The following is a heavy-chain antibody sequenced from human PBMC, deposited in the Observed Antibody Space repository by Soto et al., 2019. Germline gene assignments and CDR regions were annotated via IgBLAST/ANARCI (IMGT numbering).Heavy chain of an antibody. CDR3: ARAASPIRGRGNWFDP. CDR1: GGSFRGYY. J-gene: IGHJ5*02. V-gene: IGHV4-59*12. CDR2: IYYRGST. D-gene: IGHD3-10*01. Sequence: SETQSLTSTVYGGSFRGYYWSWIRQPPGKGLEWIGYIYYRGSTYNNPSLKSRVAISVDTSKNQFSLKLTSLTAADTAMYYCARAASPIRGRGNWFDPRGQGALVTVSS.